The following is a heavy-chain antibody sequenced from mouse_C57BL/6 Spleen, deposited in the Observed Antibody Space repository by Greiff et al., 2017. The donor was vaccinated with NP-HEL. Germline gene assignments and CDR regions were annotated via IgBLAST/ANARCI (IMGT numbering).Heavy chain of an antibody. CDR2: ISDGGSYT. Sequence: DVKLVESGGGLVKPGGSLKLSCAASGFTFSSYAMSWVRQTPEKRLEWVATISDGGSYTYYPDNVKGRFTISRDNAKNNLYLQMSHLKSEDTAMYYCASLYDRAPYYAMDYWGQGTSVTVSS. CDR1: GFTFSSYA. CDR3: ASLYDRAPYYAMDY. V-gene: IGHV5-4*03. D-gene: IGHD2-12*01. J-gene: IGHJ4*01.